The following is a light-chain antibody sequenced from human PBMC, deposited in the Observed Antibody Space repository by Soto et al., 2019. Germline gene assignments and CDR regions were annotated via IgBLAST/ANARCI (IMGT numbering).Light chain of an antibody. Sequence: QSALTQPASVSGTPGQSITISCTGSNCDVGIYDFVSWYQHHPGRAPKLIVSEVSHRPSGVSNRFSGSKSGNTASLTISGLQSEDEADYYCISYTSDDGRYVFGTETKVTVL. CDR1: NCDVGIYDF. J-gene: IGLJ1*01. V-gene: IGLV2-14*01. CDR2: EVS. CDR3: ISYTSDDGRYV.